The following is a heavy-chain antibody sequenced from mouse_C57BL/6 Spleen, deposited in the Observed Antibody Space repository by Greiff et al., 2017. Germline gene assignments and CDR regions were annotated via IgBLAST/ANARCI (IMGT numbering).Heavy chain of an antibody. Sequence: EVQLQQSGAELVRPGASVKLSCTASGFNIKDYYMHWVKQRPEQGLEWIGRIDPEDGDTEYAPKFQGKATMTADTSSNTAYLQRSSLTAEDTAVYYCTTRVNSSGYKAYWGQGTLVTVSA. J-gene: IGHJ3*01. CDR3: TTRVNSSGYKAY. D-gene: IGHD3-2*02. V-gene: IGHV14-1*01. CDR1: GFNIKDYY. CDR2: IDPEDGDT.